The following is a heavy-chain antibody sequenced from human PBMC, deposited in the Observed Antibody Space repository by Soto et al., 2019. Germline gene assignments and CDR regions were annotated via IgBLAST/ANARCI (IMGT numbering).Heavy chain of an antibody. CDR3: AKDIDCSSTSCYSVYGMDV. V-gene: IGHV3-30*18. Sequence: VGSLRLSCAASGFTFSSYGMHWVRQAPGKGLEWVAVISYDGSNKYYADSVKGRFTISRDNSKNTLYLQMNSLRPEDTAVYYCAKDIDCSSTSCYSVYGMDVWGQGTTVTVSS. D-gene: IGHD2-2*01. CDR1: GFTFSSYG. J-gene: IGHJ6*02. CDR2: ISYDGSNK.